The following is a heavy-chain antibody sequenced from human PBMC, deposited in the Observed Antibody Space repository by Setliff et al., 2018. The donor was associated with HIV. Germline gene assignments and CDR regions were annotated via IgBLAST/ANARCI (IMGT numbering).Heavy chain of an antibody. V-gene: IGHV4-38-2*01. CDR1: GYSISSGYY. Sequence: SETLSLTCAVSGYSISSGYYWGWIRQPPGKGLEWIGSTYYNPSLKSRVTISLDTSKNQFSLKLSSVTAADTAVYHCARTSIRSGWGRNNWFDPWGQGTLVTVSS. J-gene: IGHJ5*02. CDR2: ST. D-gene: IGHD6-19*01. CDR3: ARTSIRSGWGRNNWFDP.